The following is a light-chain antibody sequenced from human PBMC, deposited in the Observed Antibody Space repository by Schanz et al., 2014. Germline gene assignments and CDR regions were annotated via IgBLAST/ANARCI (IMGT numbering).Light chain of an antibody. CDR1: SSDVGSYNL. V-gene: IGLV2-11*01. CDR3: CSFVGSWV. J-gene: IGLJ3*02. Sequence: QSALTQPRSVSGSPGQSITISCTGTSSDVGSYNLVSWYQQHPGKAPKLMIYDVSKRPSGVPDRFSGSKSGYTASLTISGLQTDDEADYYCCSFVGSWVFGGGTKLTVL. CDR2: DVS.